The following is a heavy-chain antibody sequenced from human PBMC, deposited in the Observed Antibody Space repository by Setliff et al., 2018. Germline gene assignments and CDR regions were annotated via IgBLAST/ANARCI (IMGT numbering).Heavy chain of an antibody. D-gene: IGHD2-15*01. J-gene: IGHJ4*02. CDR3: ARTCSGSGCYAGLES. CDR2: IWDDGVKK. Sequence: LRLSCAASGFTFSTYRMHWVRQAPGKGLEWVAVIWDDGVKKYHADSAKGRFTISRDNSKNTLYLQMNSLSPEDTAVYYCARTCSGSGCYAGLESWVQGTQVTVSS. CDR1: GFTFSTYR. V-gene: IGHV3-33*08.